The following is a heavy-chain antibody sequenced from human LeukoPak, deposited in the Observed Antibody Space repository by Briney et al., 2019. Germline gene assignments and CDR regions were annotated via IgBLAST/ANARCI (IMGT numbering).Heavy chain of an antibody. V-gene: IGHV3-30*02. Sequence: SGGSLRLSCAASGFTVCNYGMQRVRPAPGKGLEWVAFIHFDGITKYYGDSVKGRFTVSRDNSKNTLYLQMNSLRPEDTAVYYCAKDQCTRTSCDGYPGHWGQGTLVTVSS. J-gene: IGHJ4*02. CDR3: AKDQCTRTSCDGYPGH. D-gene: IGHD2-2*01. CDR2: IHFDGITK. CDR1: GFTVCNYG.